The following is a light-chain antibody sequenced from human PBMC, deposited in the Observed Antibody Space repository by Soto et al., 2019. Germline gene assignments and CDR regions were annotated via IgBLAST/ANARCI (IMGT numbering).Light chain of an antibody. CDR2: DAS. Sequence: EIVLTQSPATLSLSPGERATLSCRASQSVSSYLAWYQQKPGQAPRLLIYDASNRATGIPARFSGSGSGTDFTLTISSLEPEDFAVYYCQQRSNWPPTTFSQGTRLE. CDR1: QSVSSY. V-gene: IGKV3-11*01. J-gene: IGKJ5*01. CDR3: QQRSNWPPTT.